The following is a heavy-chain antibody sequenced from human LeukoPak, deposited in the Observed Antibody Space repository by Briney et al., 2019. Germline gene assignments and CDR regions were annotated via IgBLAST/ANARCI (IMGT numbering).Heavy chain of an antibody. Sequence: GGSLRLSCAASGFTFSSYAMSWVRQAPGKGLEWVSAISGSGGSTYYADSVKGRFTISRDNSKNTLYLQMNSLRAEDTAVYYCAKDGLRDIVVVPAAQGDFQHWGQGTLVTVSS. CDR1: GFTFSSYA. CDR3: AKDGLRDIVVVPAAQGDFQH. V-gene: IGHV3-23*01. CDR2: ISGSGGST. D-gene: IGHD2-2*01. J-gene: IGHJ1*01.